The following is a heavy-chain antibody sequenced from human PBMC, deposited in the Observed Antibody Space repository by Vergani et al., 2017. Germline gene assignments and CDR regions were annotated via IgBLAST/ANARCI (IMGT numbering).Heavy chain of an antibody. CDR1: GGSISSGGYY. CDR2: IYYSGST. Sequence: QVQLQESGPGLVKPSQTLSLTCTVSGGSISSGGYYWSWIRQHPGKGLEWIGYIYYSGSTYYNPSLKSRVTISVDTSKNQFSLKLSSVTAADTAVYYCARGRTYYDILTGYFYYYYMDVWGKGTTVTVSS. V-gene: IGHV4-31*03. D-gene: IGHD3-9*01. J-gene: IGHJ6*03. CDR3: ARGRTYYDILTGYFYYYYMDV.